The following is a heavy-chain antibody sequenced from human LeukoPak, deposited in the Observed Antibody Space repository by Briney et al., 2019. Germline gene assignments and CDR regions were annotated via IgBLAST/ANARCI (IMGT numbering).Heavy chain of an antibody. D-gene: IGHD3-3*01. Sequence: SETLSLTCAVYGGSFSGYYWSWIRQPPGKGLEWIGEINHSGSTNYNPSLKSRVTISVDTSKNQFSLKLSSVTAADTAVYYCARGWYYDFWSGYSPNKDAFDIWGQGTMVTVSP. CDR3: ARGWYYDFWSGYSPNKDAFDI. J-gene: IGHJ3*02. CDR2: INHSGST. V-gene: IGHV4-34*01. CDR1: GGSFSGYY.